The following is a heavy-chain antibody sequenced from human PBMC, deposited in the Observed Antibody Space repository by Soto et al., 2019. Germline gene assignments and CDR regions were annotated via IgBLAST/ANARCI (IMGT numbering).Heavy chain of an antibody. Sequence: QVQLVESGGGVVQPGRSLRLSCAASGFTFSSYAMHWVRQAPGKGLEWVAVISYDGSNKYYADSVEGRFTISRDNSKNTLYLQMNSLRAEDTAVYYCARHPGGTGYSYGGHFDDWGQGTLVTVSS. J-gene: IGHJ4*02. CDR3: ARHPGGTGYSYGGHFDD. CDR1: GFTFSSYA. V-gene: IGHV3-30-3*01. D-gene: IGHD5-18*01. CDR2: ISYDGSNK.